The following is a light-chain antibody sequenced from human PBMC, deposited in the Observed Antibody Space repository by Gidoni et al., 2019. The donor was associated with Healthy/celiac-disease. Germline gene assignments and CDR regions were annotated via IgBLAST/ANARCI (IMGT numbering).Light chain of an antibody. V-gene: IGKV2-28*01. CDR1: QSLLHSKGYNY. Sequence: EIVMTQSPLSLPVTPGEPASISCRSSQSLLHSKGYNYLDWYLQKPGQSPQLLIYLGSNRASGVPDRFSGSGSGTDFTLKISRVEAEDVGVYYCMQALQTPKTFGQGTKLEIK. CDR2: LGS. J-gene: IGKJ2*01. CDR3: MQALQTPKT.